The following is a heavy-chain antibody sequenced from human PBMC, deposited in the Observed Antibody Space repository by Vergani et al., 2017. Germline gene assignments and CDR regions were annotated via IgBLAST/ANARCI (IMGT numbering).Heavy chain of an antibody. CDR1: GGSISSSNW. Sequence: QVQLQESGPGLVKPSGTLSLTCAVSGGSISSSNWWSWVRQPPGKGLEWIGEIYHSGSTNYNPSLKSRVSISVDKSKNQFSLKLSSVTAADTAVYYCASVGQQLIPYYFDYWGQGTLVTVSS. D-gene: IGHD6-13*01. J-gene: IGHJ4*02. CDR2: IYHSGST. V-gene: IGHV4-4*02. CDR3: ASVGQQLIPYYFDY.